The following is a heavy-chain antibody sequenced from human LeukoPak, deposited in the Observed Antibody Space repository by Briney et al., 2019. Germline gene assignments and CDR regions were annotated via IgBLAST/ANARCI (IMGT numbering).Heavy chain of an antibody. CDR3: ARDPEDTAMVSFDY. CDR1: GFTFSSYE. V-gene: IGHV3-48*03. CDR2: ISSSGSTI. J-gene: IGHJ4*02. D-gene: IGHD5-18*01. Sequence: GGSLRLSCAASGFTFSSYEMNWVRPAPGKGLEWVSYISSSGSTIYYADSVKGRFTISRDNHKNSLYLQMNSLRAEDTAVYYCARDPEDTAMVSFDYWGQGTLVTVSS.